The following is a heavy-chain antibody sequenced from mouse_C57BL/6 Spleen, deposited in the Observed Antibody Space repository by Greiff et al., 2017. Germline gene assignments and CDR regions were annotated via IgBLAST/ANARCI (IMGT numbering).Heavy chain of an antibody. CDR1: GFTFSSYA. J-gene: IGHJ4*01. V-gene: IGHV5-9-1*02. D-gene: IGHD6-5*01. CDR2: ISSGGDYI. Sequence: EVKLVESGEGLVKPGGSLKLSCAASGFTFSSYAMSWVRQTPETRLEWVAYISSGGDYIYYADTVKGRFTISRDNARNTLYLEMSSLESEDTAQYYFRKVAYDLYAMDYWGQGTSVTVSS. CDR3: RKVAYDLYAMDY.